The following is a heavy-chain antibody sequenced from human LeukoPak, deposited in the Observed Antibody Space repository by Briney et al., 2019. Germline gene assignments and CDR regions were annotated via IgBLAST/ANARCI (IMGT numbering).Heavy chain of an antibody. V-gene: IGHV1-18*01. Sequence: ASVKVSCKASGYTFTSYGISWVRQAPGQGLEWMGWISAYNGNTNYAQKLQGRVTMTTDTSTSTAYMELRSLRSDDTAAYYCARDYYDSSGLLYFDYWGQGTLVTVSS. D-gene: IGHD3-22*01. CDR3: ARDYYDSSGLLYFDY. J-gene: IGHJ4*02. CDR1: GYTFTSYG. CDR2: ISAYNGNT.